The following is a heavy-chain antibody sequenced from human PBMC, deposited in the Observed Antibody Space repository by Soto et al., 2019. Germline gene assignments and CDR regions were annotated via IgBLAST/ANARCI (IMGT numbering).Heavy chain of an antibody. D-gene: IGHD3-10*01. CDR3: ATTRGLAVGGSFDY. V-gene: IGHV4-39*01. J-gene: IGHJ4*02. CDR1: GGSIARRSSY. CDR2: FYDGNT. Sequence: SETLSLTCIVSGGSIARRSSYWAWIRQPPGKGLEWVGTFYDGNTYHNPSLRSRITIAVDTSKNQFSLKLNSVAAADTAFYYCATTRGLAVGGSFDYWGQGMLVTVS.